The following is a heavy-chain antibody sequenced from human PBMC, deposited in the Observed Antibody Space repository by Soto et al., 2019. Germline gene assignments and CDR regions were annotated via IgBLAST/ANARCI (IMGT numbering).Heavy chain of an antibody. CDR1: GGTFSSYA. CDR2: IIPIFGTA. J-gene: IGHJ6*02. V-gene: IGHV1-69*13. Sequence: ASVKVSCKASGGTFSSYAISWVRQAPGQGLEWMGGIIPIFGTANYAQKFQGRVTITADESTSTAYMELSSLRSEDTAVYYCAREKSPRYYYYGMDDWCHATPVNVCS. CDR3: AREKSPRYYYYGMDD.